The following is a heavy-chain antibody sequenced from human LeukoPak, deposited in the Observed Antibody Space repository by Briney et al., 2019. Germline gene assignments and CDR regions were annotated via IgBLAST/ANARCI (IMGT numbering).Heavy chain of an antibody. CDR2: ITGNNGNT. D-gene: IGHD1-26*01. CDR3: ARDQRNSGSYRFEY. Sequence: ASVTVSRKTSRYTFSGYGISWVRQAPRQGLEWMGWITGNNGNTNYAPSLQGRVTMTTDTSTNTAYMELTSLKSDDTAVYYCARDQRNSGSYRFEYWGQGTLVTVSS. CDR1: RYTFSGYG. V-gene: IGHV1-18*01. J-gene: IGHJ4*02.